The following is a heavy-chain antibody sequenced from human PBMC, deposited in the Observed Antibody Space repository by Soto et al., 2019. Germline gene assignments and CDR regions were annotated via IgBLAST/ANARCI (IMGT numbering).Heavy chain of an antibody. D-gene: IGHD6-6*01. CDR2: INAGNGTT. J-gene: IGHJ6*02. Sequence: ASVKVSCKASGYTFTSYAMHWVRQAPGQRLEWMGWINAGNGTTKYSQKFQGRVTITRDTSESTAYMELSSLRSEDTAVYYCARERIAANYGMDVWGQGTTVTVSS. CDR1: GYTFTSYA. V-gene: IGHV1-3*01. CDR3: ARERIAANYGMDV.